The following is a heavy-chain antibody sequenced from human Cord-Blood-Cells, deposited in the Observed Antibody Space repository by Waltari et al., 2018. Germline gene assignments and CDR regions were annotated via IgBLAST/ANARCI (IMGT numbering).Heavy chain of an antibody. CDR2: INHSGST. V-gene: IGHV4-34*01. Sequence: QVQLQPRGAGLMKPSETLSLTCAVYGGSFSGYYWSWIGQTPAKGLEWIGEINHSGSTNYNPSLKRRVTISVDTSKNQFSLKLSSVTAADTAVYYCARGYCSSTSCNWFDPWGQGTLVTVSS. CDR3: ARGYCSSTSCNWFDP. D-gene: IGHD2-2*01. CDR1: GGSFSGYY. J-gene: IGHJ5*02.